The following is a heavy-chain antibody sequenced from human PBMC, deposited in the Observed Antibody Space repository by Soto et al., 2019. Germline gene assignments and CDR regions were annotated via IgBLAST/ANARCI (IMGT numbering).Heavy chain of an antibody. CDR1: GGSISSSSYY. D-gene: IGHD3-22*01. J-gene: IGHJ3*02. V-gene: IGHV4-39*01. CDR3: ARHSPITMIVVVITIDAFDI. Sequence: QLQLQESGPGLVKPSETLSLTCTVSGGSISSSSYYWGWIRQPQGKGMEWIGSIYYSGSTYYNPSLKSRVTISVDTSKNQFSLKLSSVTAADTAVYYCARHSPITMIVVVITIDAFDIWGQGTMVTVSS. CDR2: IYYSGST.